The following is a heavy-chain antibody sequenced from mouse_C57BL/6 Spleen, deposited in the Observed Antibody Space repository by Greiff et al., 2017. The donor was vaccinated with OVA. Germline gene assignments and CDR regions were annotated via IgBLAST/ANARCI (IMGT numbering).Heavy chain of an antibody. Sequence: EVQLKESGPGMVKPSQSLSLTCTVTGYSITSGYDWHWIRHFPGNKLEWMGYISYSGSTNFNPSLKSRISITHDTSKNHFFLKLNSVTTEDTATYYCARGGGYYSYFDVWGTGTTVTVSS. D-gene: IGHD1-1*02. J-gene: IGHJ1*03. CDR1: GYSITSGYD. CDR3: ARGGGYYSYFDV. V-gene: IGHV3-1*01. CDR2: ISYSGST.